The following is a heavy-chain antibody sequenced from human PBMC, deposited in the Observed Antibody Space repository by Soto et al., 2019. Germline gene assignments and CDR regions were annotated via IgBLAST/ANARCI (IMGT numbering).Heavy chain of an antibody. J-gene: IGHJ4*02. CDR2: ISAYNGKT. CDR1: GYTFSNYG. CDR3: ARGGATSGGLDY. V-gene: IGHV1-18*01. Sequence: QVQMVQSGAEVTKPGASVKVSCKASGYTFSNYGFTWVRQVPGQGLEWMGWISAYNGKTNYAQELQGRVTMTTDTSTSTVYMERRIPRSEDTAVYYCARGGATSGGLDYWGQGTLVTVSS. D-gene: IGHD3-10*01.